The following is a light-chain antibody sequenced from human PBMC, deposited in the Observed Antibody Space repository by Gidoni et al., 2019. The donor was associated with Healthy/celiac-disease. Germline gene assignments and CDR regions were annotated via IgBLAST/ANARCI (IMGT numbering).Light chain of an antibody. J-gene: IGKJ2*01. CDR2: DAS. CDR3: QQRSNWPPYT. CDR1: QSVSSY. V-gene: IGKV3-11*01. Sequence: EIVLTQSPATLSLSPGERATLSCRASQSVSSYLAWYQQQPGQAPRLLIYDASNRATGIPAGFSGSGSGTDFTITISSLEPEDYAVYYCQQRSNWPPYTFGQGTKLEIK.